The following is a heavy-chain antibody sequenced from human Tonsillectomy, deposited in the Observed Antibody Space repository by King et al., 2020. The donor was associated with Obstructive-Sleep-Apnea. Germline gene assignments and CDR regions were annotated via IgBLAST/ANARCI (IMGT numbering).Heavy chain of an antibody. CDR2: IYYSGST. V-gene: IGHV4-59*01. CDR3: ASTTAIHDILTGYYAYFDS. CDR1: GGSISNYF. D-gene: IGHD3-9*01. Sequence: QLQESGPGLVKPSETLSLTCTVSGGSISNYFWSWIRQPPGKGLEWIGYIYYSGSTNYNPSLKSRIIISVDTSKNQCSLKLSSVTSADTAVYFCASTTAIHDILTGYYAYFDSWGQGTPVTVSS. J-gene: IGHJ4*02.